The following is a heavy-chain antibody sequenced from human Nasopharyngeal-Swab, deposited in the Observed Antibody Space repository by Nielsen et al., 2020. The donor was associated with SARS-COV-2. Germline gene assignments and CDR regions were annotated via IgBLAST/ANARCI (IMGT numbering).Heavy chain of an antibody. CDR1: GGSISSYY. J-gene: IGHJ5*02. Sequence: SETLSLTCTVSGGSISSYYWNWIRQPPGKGLEWIGYIYYSGSTNYNPSLKSRVTISVDTSKNQFSLKLSSVTAADTAVYYCARDGDKIAAAGTLGWFDPWGQGTLVTVSS. V-gene: IGHV4-59*01. D-gene: IGHD6-13*01. CDR2: IYYSGST. CDR3: ARDGDKIAAAGTLGWFDP.